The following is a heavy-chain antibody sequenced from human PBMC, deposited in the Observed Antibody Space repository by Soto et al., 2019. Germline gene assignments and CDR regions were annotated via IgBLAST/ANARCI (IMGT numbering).Heavy chain of an antibody. V-gene: IGHV4-34*01. J-gene: IGHJ6*02. Sequence: SETLSLTCAVYGGSFSGYYWSWIRQPPGKGLEWIGEINHSGSTNYNPSLKSRVTISVDTSKNQFSLKLSSVTAADTAVYYCARTSNVLRYFDWSRPYGMDVWGQGTTVTVSS. CDR1: GGSFSGYY. CDR2: INHSGST. D-gene: IGHD3-9*01. CDR3: ARTSNVLRYFDWSRPYGMDV.